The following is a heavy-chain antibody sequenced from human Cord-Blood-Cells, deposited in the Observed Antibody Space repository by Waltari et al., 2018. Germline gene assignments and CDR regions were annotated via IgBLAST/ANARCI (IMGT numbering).Heavy chain of an antibody. J-gene: IGHJ4*02. Sequence: VQLVQSGAEVTKPGASVMVSCMAPGTTFSGYYMPWVRQAPGQGLEWMGWINPNSGGTNYAQKFQGRVTMTRDTSISTAYMELSRLRSDDTAVYYCASRRLDYWGQGTLVTVSS. V-gene: IGHV1-2*02. CDR1: GTTFSGYY. CDR3: ASRRLDY. CDR2: INPNSGGT.